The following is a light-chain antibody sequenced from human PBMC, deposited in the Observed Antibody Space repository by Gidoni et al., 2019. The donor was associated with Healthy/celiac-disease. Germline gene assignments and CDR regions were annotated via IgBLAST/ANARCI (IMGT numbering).Light chain of an antibody. CDR1: SGSIAINY. CDR3: QSYDSSNRV. CDR2: EDN. J-gene: IGLJ2*01. Sequence: NFMLTQPHSVSESTGQTVTISCTRSSGSIAINYVQWYQQRPGSATTTVIYEDNQRPAGVPVRFSCSIDRSSNSASLTISGLKTEDEAYYYCQSYDSSNRVFGGGTKLTVL. V-gene: IGLV6-57*04.